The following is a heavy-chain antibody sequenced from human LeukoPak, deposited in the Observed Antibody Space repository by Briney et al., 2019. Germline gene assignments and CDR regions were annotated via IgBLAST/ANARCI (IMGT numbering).Heavy chain of an antibody. Sequence: ASVKVSCKASGYTFTGYYMHWVRQAPGQGLEWMGWISAYNGNTNYAQKLQGRVTMTTDTSTSTAYMELRSLRSDDTAVYYCARFTMVRGVIITYIRDYFDSWAQGPLATVSS. CDR3: ARFTMVRGVIITYIRDYFDS. CDR1: GYTFTGYY. CDR2: ISAYNGNT. J-gene: IGHJ4*02. D-gene: IGHD3-10*01. V-gene: IGHV1-18*04.